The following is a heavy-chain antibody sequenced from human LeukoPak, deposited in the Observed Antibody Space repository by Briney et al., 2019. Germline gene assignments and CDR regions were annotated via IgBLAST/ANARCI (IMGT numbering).Heavy chain of an antibody. CDR3: ARHLHYGSGSSDY. J-gene: IGHJ4*02. D-gene: IGHD3-10*01. Sequence: SETLSLTCTVFGGSISSSTYYWGWIRQPPGKGLEWIGSIYYSGSTYNNPSLKSRVTISVDTSKNQFSLKLSSVTAAGTAVYYCARHLHYGSGSSDYWGQGTLVTVSS. CDR2: IYYSGST. V-gene: IGHV4-39*01. CDR1: GGSISSSTYY.